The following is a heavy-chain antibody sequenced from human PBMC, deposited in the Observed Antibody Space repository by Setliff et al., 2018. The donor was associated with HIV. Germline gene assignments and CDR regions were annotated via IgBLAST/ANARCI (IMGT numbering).Heavy chain of an antibody. D-gene: IGHD6-13*01. J-gene: IGHJ3*02. CDR1: GFTFSDYY. CDR2: ISNSGNTI. Sequence: AGGSLRLSCAASGFTFSDYYMSWIRQAPGKGLEWVSYISNSGNTIYYADSVKGRFTISRDNAKNSLYLQMNNLRAEDTAVYYCARAAKTPYSSSWSIPGAFDIWGQGTMVTVSS. V-gene: IGHV3-11*01. CDR3: ARAAKTPYSSSWSIPGAFDI.